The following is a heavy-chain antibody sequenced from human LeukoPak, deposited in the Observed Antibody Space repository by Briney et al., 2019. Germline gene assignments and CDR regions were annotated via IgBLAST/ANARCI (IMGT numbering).Heavy chain of an antibody. J-gene: IGHJ6*02. CDR2: IHYTGKP. Sequence: SETLSLTCSVSGGSISGHYWTWIRQPPGKGLEWIGQIHYTGKPDYNPSLKSRITISVDTSKNQVSLQVSSVTAADSAIYYCSRFGVDYDMDVWGHGTTVTVFS. V-gene: IGHV4-59*11. CDR1: GGSISGHY. CDR3: SRFGVDYDMDV. D-gene: IGHD3-16*01.